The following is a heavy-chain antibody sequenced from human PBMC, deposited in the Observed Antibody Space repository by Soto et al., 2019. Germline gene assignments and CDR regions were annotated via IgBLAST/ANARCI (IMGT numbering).Heavy chain of an antibody. V-gene: IGHV1-69*01. D-gene: IGHD2-2*01. CDR3: ARGGYQRPFDI. J-gene: IGHJ3*02. CDR1: GGSLSSYA. Sequence: QVQLVQSGAEVKQPGSSVNVSCEASGGSLSSYAISWVRQAPGQGLEWMGGVLPILGTADYAQKFQGRITITAVESTSTAYMELSSLRSEDTAVYYCARGGYQRPFDIWGQGTLVSVSS. CDR2: VLPILGTA.